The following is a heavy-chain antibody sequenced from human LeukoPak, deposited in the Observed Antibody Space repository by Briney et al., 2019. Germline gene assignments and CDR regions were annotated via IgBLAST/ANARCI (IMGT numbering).Heavy chain of an antibody. CDR1: GGSISSGGYY. CDR3: ARAPKAYYYYMDV. V-gene: IGHV4-31*03. Sequence: PSETLSLTCTVSGGSISSGGYYWSWIRQHPGKGLEWIGYIYYSGSTNYNPSLKSRVTISVDTSKNQFSLKLSSVTAADTAVYYCARAPKAYYYYMDVWGKGTTVTVSS. CDR2: IYYSGST. J-gene: IGHJ6*03.